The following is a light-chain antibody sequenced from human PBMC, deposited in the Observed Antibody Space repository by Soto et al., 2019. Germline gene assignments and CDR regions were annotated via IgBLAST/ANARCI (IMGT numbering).Light chain of an antibody. V-gene: IGLV2-14*01. J-gene: IGLJ1*01. CDR1: SSDVGGYNY. CDR3: SSYTSSSTQV. CDR2: DVS. Sequence: SALTKPASVSRSPGQSITISYTGTSSDVGGYNYVSWYQQHPGKAPKLMIYDVSNRPSGVSNRFSGSKSGNTASLTISGLQAEDEADYYCSSYTSSSTQVFGTGTKVTVL.